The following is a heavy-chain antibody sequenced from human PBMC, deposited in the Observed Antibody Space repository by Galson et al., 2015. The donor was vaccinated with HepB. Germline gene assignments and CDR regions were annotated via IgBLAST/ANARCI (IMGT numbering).Heavy chain of an antibody. Sequence: SVKVSCKASRGTFSSYAISWVRQAPGQGLEWMRRIIPILGIANYAQKFQGRVTITADKSTSTAYMELSSLRSEDTAVYYCARDTGYSSSFFSGNDYWGQGTLVTVSS. J-gene: IGHJ4*02. V-gene: IGHV1-69*04. D-gene: IGHD6-6*01. CDR3: ARDTGYSSSFFSGNDY. CDR2: IIPILGIA. CDR1: RGTFSSYA.